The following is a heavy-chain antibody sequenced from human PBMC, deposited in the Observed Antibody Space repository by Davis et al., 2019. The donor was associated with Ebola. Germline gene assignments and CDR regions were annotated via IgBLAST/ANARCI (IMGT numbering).Heavy chain of an antibody. CDR2: LIDNGDRT. J-gene: IGHJ4*02. D-gene: IGHD6-6*01. CDR3: VKGWLVHDF. CDR1: AFTSSNSG. Sequence: GGSLTLSCSASAFTSSNSGMHWVRQAPGKGLEYVSALIDNGDRTNYADSVKCRLTITRDNSKDTLYLHMTSLRPEDTATYYCVKGWLVHDFWGQGTMVTVSS. V-gene: IGHV3-64D*08.